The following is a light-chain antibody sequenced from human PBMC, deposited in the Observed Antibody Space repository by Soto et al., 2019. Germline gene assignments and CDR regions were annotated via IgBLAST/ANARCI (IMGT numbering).Light chain of an antibody. CDR1: TGAVTSGHY. Sequence: QAVVTQEPSLTVSPGGTVTLTCGSSTGAVTSGHYPYWFQQKPGPAPRTLIYDTSNKHSWKPARFSGSLLGGKAALTLSGAQPEDEAEYYCLLSFGGARVFGGGTKLTVL. V-gene: IGLV7-46*01. CDR2: DTS. CDR3: LLSFGGARV. J-gene: IGLJ3*02.